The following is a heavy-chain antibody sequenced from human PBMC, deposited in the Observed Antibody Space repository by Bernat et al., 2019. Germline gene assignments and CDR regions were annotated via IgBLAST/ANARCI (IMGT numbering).Heavy chain of an antibody. V-gene: IGHV3-30*18. CDR2: ISYDGSNK. Sequence: QVQLVESGGGVVQPGRSLRLSCAASGFTFSSYGMHWVRQAPGKWLEWVAGISYDGSNKYYADSVKGRFTISRDNSKNTLYLQMNSLRAEDTAVYYCAKGKGAWFGELEYDYWGQGTLVTVSS. CDR3: AKGKGAWFGELEYDY. J-gene: IGHJ4*02. CDR1: GFTFSSYG. D-gene: IGHD3-10*01.